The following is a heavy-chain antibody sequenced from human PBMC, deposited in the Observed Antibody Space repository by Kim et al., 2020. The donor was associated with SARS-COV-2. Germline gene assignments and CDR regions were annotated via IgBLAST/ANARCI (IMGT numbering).Heavy chain of an antibody. J-gene: IGHJ4*02. CDR2: INTNTGNP. CDR1: GYIFTNYA. V-gene: IGHV7-4-1*02. CDR3: ARSYYCGGGRCYPTD. D-gene: IGHD2-15*01. Sequence: ASVKVSCKSSGYIFTNYAMNWVRQAPGQGLEWMGWINTNTGNPTYAQGFTGRFVFSLDTSVSTAYLQISSLEAEDAAVYYCARSYYCGGGRCYPTDWGQGTLVTVSS.